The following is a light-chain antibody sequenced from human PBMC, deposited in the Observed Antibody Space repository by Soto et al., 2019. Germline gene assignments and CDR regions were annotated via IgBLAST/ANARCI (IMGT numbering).Light chain of an antibody. V-gene: IGLV2-14*01. CDR3: SSYTSSSTLV. Sequence: QSALTQPASVSGSPGQSITISCTGTRSDVGGYNYVSWYQQHPGKAPKLMIYEVSNRPSGVSNRFSGSKSGNTASLTISGLQAEDEAYYYCSSYTSSSTLVFGGGTKVTVL. J-gene: IGLJ2*01. CDR2: EVS. CDR1: RSDVGGYNY.